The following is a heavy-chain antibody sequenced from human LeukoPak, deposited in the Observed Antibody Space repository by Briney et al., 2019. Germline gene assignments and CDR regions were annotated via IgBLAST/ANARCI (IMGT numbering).Heavy chain of an antibody. CDR2: INHSGST. CDR1: GGSLSGYY. V-gene: IGHV4-34*01. CDR3: ARCPNYGSGSYYNPFDY. J-gene: IGHJ4*02. D-gene: IGHD3-10*01. Sequence: PSETLSLTCAVYGGSLSGYYWSWIRQPPGKGLEWIGEINHSGSTNYNPSLKSRVTISVDTSKNQFSLKLSSVTAADTAVYYCARCPNYGSGSYYNPFDYWGQGTLVTVSS.